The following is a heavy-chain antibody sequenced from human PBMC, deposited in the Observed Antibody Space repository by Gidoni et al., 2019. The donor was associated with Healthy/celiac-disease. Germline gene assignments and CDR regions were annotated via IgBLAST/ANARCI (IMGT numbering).Heavy chain of an antibody. CDR2: IYYSGST. CDR1: GGPISSSSYY. CDR3: ARLMDYDFWSGYPYWYFDL. V-gene: IGHV4-39*01. D-gene: IGHD3-3*01. Sequence: QLQLQEAGPGLVKPSETLSLTCTVSGGPISSSSYYWGWIRQPPGKGLEWIGSIYYSGSTYYNPSLKSRVTISVDTSKNQFSLKLSSVTAADTAVYYCARLMDYDFWSGYPYWYFDLWGRGTLVTVSS. J-gene: IGHJ2*01.